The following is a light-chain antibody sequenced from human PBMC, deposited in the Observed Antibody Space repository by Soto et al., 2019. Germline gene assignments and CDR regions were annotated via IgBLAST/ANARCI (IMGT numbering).Light chain of an antibody. J-gene: IGLJ1*01. CDR1: SSDVGGYNY. V-gene: IGLV2-8*01. Sequence: QSALTQPPSASGSPGQSVTISCTGTSSDVGGYNYVSWYQQHPGKAPKLMIYEVSKRPSGVPDRFSGSKSANTASLTVSGLQADDEADYYCSSYAGSSNYVFGTGTKVTVL. CDR2: EVS. CDR3: SSYAGSSNYV.